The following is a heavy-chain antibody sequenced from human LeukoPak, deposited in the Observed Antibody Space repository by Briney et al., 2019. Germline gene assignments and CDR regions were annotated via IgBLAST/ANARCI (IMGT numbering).Heavy chain of an antibody. J-gene: IGHJ3*02. CDR1: GFTFSSYA. CDR2: ISGSGGST. D-gene: IGHD3-16*02. Sequence: GSLRLSCAASGFTFSSYARSWVRQAPGKGLEWVSAISGSGGSTYYADSVKGRFTISRDNSKNTLYLQMNSLRAEDTAVYYCAKEMITFGGVITGAFDIWGQGTMVTVSS. V-gene: IGHV3-23*01. CDR3: AKEMITFGGVITGAFDI.